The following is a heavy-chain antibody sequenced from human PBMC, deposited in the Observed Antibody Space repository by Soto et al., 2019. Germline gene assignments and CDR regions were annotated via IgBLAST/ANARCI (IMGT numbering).Heavy chain of an antibody. J-gene: IGHJ3*02. Sequence: EVQLVESGGGLVKPGGSLRLSCAASGFTFSSYSMNWVRQAPGKGLEWVSSISSSSSYIYYADAVKGRFTISRDNAKSSLYLQMNSLRAEDTAVYYCACERVVVNPHDAFDIWGQGTMVTVSS. CDR1: GFTFSSYS. CDR3: ACERVVVNPHDAFDI. CDR2: ISSSSSYI. V-gene: IGHV3-21*01. D-gene: IGHD2-15*01.